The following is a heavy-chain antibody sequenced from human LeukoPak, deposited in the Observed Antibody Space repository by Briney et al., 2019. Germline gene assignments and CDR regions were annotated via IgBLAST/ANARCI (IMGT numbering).Heavy chain of an antibody. J-gene: IGHJ6*02. Sequence: GRSLRLSCAASGFTFSSYAMHWVRQAPGKGLEWVAVISYDGGNKYYADSVKGRFTISRDNFKNTLSLQMDSLRAEDTAVYYWAGDRSRSGVWTKYYYGMDVWGQGTTVTVPS. V-gene: IGHV3-30*04. CDR3: AGDRSRSGVWTKYYYGMDV. D-gene: IGHD6-13*01. CDR2: ISYDGGNK. CDR1: GFTFSSYA.